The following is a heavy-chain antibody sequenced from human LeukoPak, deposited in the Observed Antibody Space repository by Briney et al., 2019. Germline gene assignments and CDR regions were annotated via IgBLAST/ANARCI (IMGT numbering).Heavy chain of an antibody. V-gene: IGHV3-23*01. CDR2: ISGSGGNT. D-gene: IGHD4-17*01. Sequence: GGSLRLSCAASGFTFSDYAMNWVRQAPGKGLEWVSTISGSGGNTYYAGSVKGRFTISRDNSKNTLYLQMNSLRAEDTAVYYCARESYGDYVDYWGQGTLVTVSS. J-gene: IGHJ4*02. CDR1: GFTFSDYA. CDR3: ARESYGDYVDY.